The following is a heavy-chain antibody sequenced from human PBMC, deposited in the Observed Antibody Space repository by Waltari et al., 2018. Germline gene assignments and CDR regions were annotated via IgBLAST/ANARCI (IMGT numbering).Heavy chain of an antibody. Sequence: QVQLQESGPGLVKPSQTLSLTCTVAGGSLSSGGYYWSWLRQHPGKGLEWIGYIYYSGSTYYNPSLKSRVTISVDTSKNQFSLKLSSVTAADTAVYYCARAKGSWYVEYFQHWGQGTLVTVSS. CDR2: IYYSGST. J-gene: IGHJ1*01. V-gene: IGHV4-31*03. CDR1: GGSLSSGGYY. CDR3: ARAKGSWYVEYFQH. D-gene: IGHD6-13*01.